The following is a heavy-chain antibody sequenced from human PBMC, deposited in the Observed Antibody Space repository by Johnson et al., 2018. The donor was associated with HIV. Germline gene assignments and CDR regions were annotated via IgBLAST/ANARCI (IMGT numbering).Heavy chain of an antibody. CDR3: ARDRTGGSYPRAFDI. CDR1: GFNFSSYA. V-gene: IGHV3-30-3*01. Sequence: QVQLVESGGGVVQPGGSLRLSCAASGFNFSSYAMHWVRQAPGKGLEWVAVISYDGSNKYYADSVKGRFTISRDNSKNTLYLQMNSLRAEDTAVYYCARDRTGGSYPRAFDIWGQGTMVTVSS. D-gene: IGHD1-26*01. CDR2: ISYDGSNK. J-gene: IGHJ3*02.